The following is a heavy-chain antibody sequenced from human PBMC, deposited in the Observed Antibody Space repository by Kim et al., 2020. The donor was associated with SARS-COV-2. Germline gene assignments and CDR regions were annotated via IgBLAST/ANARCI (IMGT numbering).Heavy chain of an antibody. CDR3: VKDDKAGSTDY. D-gene: IGHD6-13*01. Sequence: IVYGDSGRGRFTIPKDDAKNTLHLQMNSLKVEDTALYYCVKDDKAGSTDYWGQGTLVTVSS. CDR2: I. V-gene: IGHV3-9*01. J-gene: IGHJ4*02.